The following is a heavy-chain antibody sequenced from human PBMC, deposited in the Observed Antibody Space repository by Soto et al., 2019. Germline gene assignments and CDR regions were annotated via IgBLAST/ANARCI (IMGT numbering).Heavy chain of an antibody. J-gene: IGHJ4*02. CDR1: GFTFSSYA. V-gene: IGHV3-23*01. D-gene: IGHD6-13*01. CDR2: ISGSGGST. CDR3: IRQQLVWDYFDY. Sequence: EVQLLESGGGLVQPGGSLRLSCEASGFTFSSYAMSWVRQAPGRGLEWVSAISGSGGSTYYADSVKGRFTISRDNSKNTLYLQMNSLRAEDTAVYYCIRQQLVWDYFDYWGQGTLVTVSS.